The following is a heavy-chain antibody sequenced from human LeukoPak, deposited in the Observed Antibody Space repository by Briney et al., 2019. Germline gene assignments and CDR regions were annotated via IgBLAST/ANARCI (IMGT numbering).Heavy chain of an antibody. CDR3: AKSDSYGYYFDY. CDR1: GFTFSSYG. Sequence: HPGGSLRLSCAASGFTFSSYGMHWVRQAPGKGLEWVAFIRYDGSNKYYADSVKGRFTISRDNAKNSLYLQMNSLRAEDMALYYCAKSDSYGYYFDYWGQGTLVTVSS. J-gene: IGHJ4*02. D-gene: IGHD5-18*01. V-gene: IGHV3-30*02. CDR2: IRYDGSNK.